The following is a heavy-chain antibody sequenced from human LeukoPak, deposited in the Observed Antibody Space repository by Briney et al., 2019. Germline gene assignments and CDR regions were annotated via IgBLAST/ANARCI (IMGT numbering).Heavy chain of an antibody. J-gene: IGHJ3*02. V-gene: IGHV4-59*01. CDR3: ARGLNNRKSGRRFDVFEI. D-gene: IGHD1-14*01. CDR1: GGSISTYY. CDR2: VYYSGST. Sequence: SETLSLTCTVSGGSISTYYWSWLRQPPGKGLEWIGYVYYSGSTNYNPSLKSRVTISADTSKNQFSLRLTSVAAADTAVYYCARGLNNRKSGRRFDVFEIWGQGTMVTVSS.